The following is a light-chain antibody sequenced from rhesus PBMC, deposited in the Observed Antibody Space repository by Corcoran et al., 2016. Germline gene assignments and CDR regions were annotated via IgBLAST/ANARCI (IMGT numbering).Light chain of an antibody. CDR3: MQGTHWPRT. CDR1: QSLLHSNGNTY. CDR2: KVS. Sequence: DVVMTQSPLSLPVTPGQPASISCRSSQSLLHSNGNTYLSWFLQKPGQPPRLLIYKVSNRASGVPDRCGGSGAGTDVTLKISRVEAEDVGVYYCMQGTHWPRTFGQGTKVEIK. V-gene: IGKV2-64*01. J-gene: IGKJ1*01.